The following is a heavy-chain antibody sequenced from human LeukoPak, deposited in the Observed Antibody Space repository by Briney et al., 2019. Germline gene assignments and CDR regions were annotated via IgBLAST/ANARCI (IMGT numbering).Heavy chain of an antibody. D-gene: IGHD2-8*01. V-gene: IGHV3-53*01. Sequence: PGGSLRLSCAASGFTLSSYSMHWVRQAPGKGLEWVSVIYSGGSTYYADSVKGRFTISRDNSKNTLYLQMNSLRAEDTAVYYCARGVYDFQHWGQGTLVTVSS. J-gene: IGHJ1*01. CDR3: ARGVYDFQH. CDR2: IYSGGST. CDR1: GFTLSSYS.